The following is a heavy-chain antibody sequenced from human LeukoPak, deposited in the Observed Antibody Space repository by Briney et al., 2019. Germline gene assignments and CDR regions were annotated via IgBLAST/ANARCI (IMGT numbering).Heavy chain of an antibody. J-gene: IGHJ4*02. V-gene: IGHV3-9*01. CDR3: AKGGSGSYYPFSPYYFDY. CDR1: GFTFDDYA. Sequence: GRSLRLSCAASGFTFDDYAMHWARQAPGKGLEWVSGISWNSGSIGYADSVKGRFTISRDNAKNSLYLQMNSLRAEDTALYYCAKGGSGSYYPFSPYYFDYWGQGTLVTVSS. CDR2: ISWNSGSI. D-gene: IGHD3-10*01.